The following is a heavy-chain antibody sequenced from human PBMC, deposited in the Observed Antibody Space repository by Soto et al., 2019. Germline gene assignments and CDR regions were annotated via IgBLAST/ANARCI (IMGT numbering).Heavy chain of an antibody. D-gene: IGHD3-22*01. CDR1: GFTFSSYG. J-gene: IGHJ4*02. CDR2: IWSDGSNK. V-gene: IGHV3-33*01. CDR3: ARYYYGSSGYYPL. Sequence: GGSLRLSCAASGFTFSSYGMHWVRQAPGKGLEWVAVIWSDGSNKYYADSVKGRFTISRDNSKNTLYLQMNSLRAEDTAVYYCARYYYGSSGYYPLWGQGTLVTVSS.